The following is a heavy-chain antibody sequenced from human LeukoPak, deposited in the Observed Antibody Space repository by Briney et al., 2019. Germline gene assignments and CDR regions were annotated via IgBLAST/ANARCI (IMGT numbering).Heavy chain of an antibody. CDR1: GGSVSSYY. Sequence: PSETLSLTCTVSGGSVSSYYWSWIRQPAGKGLEWIGRIYTSGSTNYNPSLKSRVTMSIDTSKNQFSLKLSSVTAADTAVYYCARMTDYGNYYYYYMDVWGKGTTVTVSS. D-gene: IGHD4-17*01. CDR3: ARMTDYGNYYYYYMDV. CDR2: IYTSGST. V-gene: IGHV4-4*07. J-gene: IGHJ6*03.